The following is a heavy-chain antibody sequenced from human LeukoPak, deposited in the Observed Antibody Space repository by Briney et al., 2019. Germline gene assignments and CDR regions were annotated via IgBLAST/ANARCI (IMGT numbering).Heavy chain of an antibody. D-gene: IGHD6-19*01. Sequence: KASETLSLTCTVSSGSIINYYWSWIRQPAGKGLEWIGRTSTSGSTNYSPSLKSRVTMSIDTSKNQFSLKLSSVTAADTAVYYCARGGHSSGWYRRFDYWGQGTLVTVSS. V-gene: IGHV4-4*07. CDR1: SGSIINYY. CDR2: TSTSGST. J-gene: IGHJ4*02. CDR3: ARGGHSSGWYRRFDY.